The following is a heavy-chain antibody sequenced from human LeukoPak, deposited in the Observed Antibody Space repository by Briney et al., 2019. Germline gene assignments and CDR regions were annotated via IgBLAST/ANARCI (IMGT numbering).Heavy chain of an antibody. Sequence: PGRSLRLSCTASGFTFGDYAMSWFRQAPGKGLEGVGFIRSKAYGGTTEYAASVKGRFTISRDDSKSIAYLQMNSLKTEDTAVYHCTRDQGYGYSYGYIFDYWGQGTLVTVSS. D-gene: IGHD5-18*01. CDR1: GFTFGDYA. J-gene: IGHJ4*02. V-gene: IGHV3-49*03. CDR3: TRDQGYGYSYGYIFDY. CDR2: IRSKAYGGTT.